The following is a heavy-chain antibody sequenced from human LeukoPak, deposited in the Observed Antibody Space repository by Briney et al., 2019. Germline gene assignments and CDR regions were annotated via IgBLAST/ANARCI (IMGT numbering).Heavy chain of an antibody. V-gene: IGHV1-2*02. Sequence: ASVKVSCKASGYTFTGYYMHWVRQAPGQGLEWMGWINPNSGGTNYAQKFQGRVTMTRDTSISTAYMELSRLRSDDTAVYYCARHPRWAARLFGMDVWGQGTTVTVSS. J-gene: IGHJ6*02. CDR2: INPNSGGT. CDR1: GYTFTGYY. CDR3: ARHPRWAARLFGMDV. D-gene: IGHD6-6*01.